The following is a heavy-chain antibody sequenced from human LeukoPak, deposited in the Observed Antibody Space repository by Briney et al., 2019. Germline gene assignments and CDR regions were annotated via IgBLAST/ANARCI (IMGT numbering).Heavy chain of an antibody. D-gene: IGHD3-10*01. CDR3: ARIRIGSGSLDY. J-gene: IGHJ4*02. CDR1: GFSLSTSGMC. Sequence: SGPTLVNPTQTLTLTCTFSGFSLSTSGMCVSWIRQPPGKALEWLARIDWDDDKYYSTSLKTRLTISKDTSKNQVVLTMTNMDPVDTATHYCARIRIGSGSLDYWGQGTLVTVSS. V-gene: IGHV2-70*11. CDR2: IDWDDDK.